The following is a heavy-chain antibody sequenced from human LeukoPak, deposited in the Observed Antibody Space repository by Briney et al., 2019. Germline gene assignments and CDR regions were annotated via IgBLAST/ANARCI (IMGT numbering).Heavy chain of an antibody. CDR3: ARHRANSNFDY. CDR2: INHSGST. Sequence: EWIGEINHSGSTNYNPSLKSRVTISVDTSKNQFSLKLSSVTAADTAVYYCARHRANSNFDYWGQGTLVTVSS. V-gene: IGHV4-34*01. D-gene: IGHD1-1*01. J-gene: IGHJ4*02.